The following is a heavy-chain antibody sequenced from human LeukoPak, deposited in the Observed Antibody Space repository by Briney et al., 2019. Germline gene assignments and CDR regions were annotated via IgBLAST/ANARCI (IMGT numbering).Heavy chain of an antibody. Sequence: GGSLRLSCAASGFTFSNAWMSWVRQAPGKGLEWVGFIRSKAYGGTTEYAASVKGRFTISRDDSKSIAYLQMNSLKTEDTAVYYCTRAGTRRAYYFDYWGQGTLVTVSS. J-gene: IGHJ4*02. CDR1: GFTFSNAW. D-gene: IGHD1-1*01. CDR2: IRSKAYGGTT. V-gene: IGHV3-49*04. CDR3: TRAGTRRAYYFDY.